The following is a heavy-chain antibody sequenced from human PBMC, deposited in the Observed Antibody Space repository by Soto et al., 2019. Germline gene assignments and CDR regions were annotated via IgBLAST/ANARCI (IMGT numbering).Heavy chain of an antibody. CDR3: ARGGSPYCGGECYV. CDR1: GYTFTSYD. V-gene: IGHV1-8*01. CDR2: MNPNSGNT. Sequence: VASVKVSCKASGYTFTSYDINWVRQATGQGLEWMGWMNPNSGNTGYAQKFQGRVTMTRNTSISTAYMELSSLRSEDTAVYYCARGGSPYCGGECYVWGQGTLVTVSS. D-gene: IGHD2-21*01. J-gene: IGHJ4*02.